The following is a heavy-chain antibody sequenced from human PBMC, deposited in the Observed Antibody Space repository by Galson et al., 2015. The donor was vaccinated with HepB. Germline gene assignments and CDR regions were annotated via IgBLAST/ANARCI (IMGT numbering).Heavy chain of an antibody. CDR1: GFTFDDYA. CDR3: AKSVAMIVSPYFPPMDY. V-gene: IGHV3-9*01. Sequence: SLRLSCAASGFTFDDYAMHWVRQAPGKGLEWVSGISWNSGSIGYADSVKGRFTISRDNAKNSLYLQMNSLRAEDTALYYCAKSVAMIVSPYFPPMDYWGQGTLVTVSS. D-gene: IGHD3-22*01. J-gene: IGHJ4*02. CDR2: ISWNSGSI.